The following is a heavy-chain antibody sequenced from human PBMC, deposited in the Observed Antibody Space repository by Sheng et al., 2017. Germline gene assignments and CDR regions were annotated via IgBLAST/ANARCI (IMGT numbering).Heavy chain of an antibody. CDR2: ISYDGSNK. Sequence: QVQLVESGGGVVQTGRSLRLSCAASGFTFSTYAMHWVRQAPGKGLQWVAVISYDGSNKYYADSVKGRFTISRDNSKNTLYLQMNSLRAEDTAVYYCARAYFGSGSYNFDYWGQGTLVTVSS. V-gene: IGHV3-30-3*01. CDR1: GFTFSTYA. CDR3: ARAYFGSGSYNFDY. J-gene: IGHJ4*02. D-gene: IGHD3-10*01.